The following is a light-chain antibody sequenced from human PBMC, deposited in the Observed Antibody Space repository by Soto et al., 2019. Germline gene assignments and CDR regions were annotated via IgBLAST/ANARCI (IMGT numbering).Light chain of an antibody. CDR1: QNLSCN. CDR2: YAS. CDR3: QQYDKWPHT. V-gene: IGKV3-15*01. J-gene: IGKJ2*01. Sequence: EMVMTQSPATLSVSPGERATLSCRASQNLSCNLAWYQQQPGQAPRLLIFYASTRATGIPARFSGSGSGTDFTLTISSLQSEDFAVYYWQQYDKWPHTFGQGTKLEIK.